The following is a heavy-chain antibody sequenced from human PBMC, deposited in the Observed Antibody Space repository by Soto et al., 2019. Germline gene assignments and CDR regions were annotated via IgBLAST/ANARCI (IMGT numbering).Heavy chain of an antibody. Sequence: SVKVSCKASGGTFSSYAISWVRQAPGQGLEWMGGIIPIFGTANYAQKFQGRVTITADESTSTAYMELSSLRSEDTAVYYCARGMEWLRFEGWRYYYYYGMDVWG. D-gene: IGHD5-12*01. V-gene: IGHV1-69*13. CDR2: IIPIFGTA. CDR1: GGTFSSYA. CDR3: ARGMEWLRFEGWRYYYYYGMDV. J-gene: IGHJ6*02.